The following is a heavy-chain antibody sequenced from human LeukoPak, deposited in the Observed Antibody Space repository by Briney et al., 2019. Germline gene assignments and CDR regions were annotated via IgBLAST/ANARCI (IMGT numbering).Heavy chain of an antibody. CDR3: ARRVENGKALDY. D-gene: IGHD2-8*01. V-gene: IGHV5-51*01. Sequence: GESLKISCMGSGYTFTSNCIAWVRQMPGKGLEWMGIIYPGDSDTRYSPSFQGQVTISADKSISTAYLQWSSLRASDSAMYYCARRVENGKALDYWGQGTLVTVSS. CDR1: GYTFTSNC. J-gene: IGHJ4*02. CDR2: IYPGDSDT.